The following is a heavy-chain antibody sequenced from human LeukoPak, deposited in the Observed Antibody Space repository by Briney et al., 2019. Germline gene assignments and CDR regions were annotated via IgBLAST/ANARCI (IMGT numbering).Heavy chain of an antibody. V-gene: IGHV3-23*01. J-gene: IGHJ4*02. CDR2: ISGGGGST. CDR1: GLPFSTNG. D-gene: IGHD3-9*01. Sequence: GGSLRLSCAASGLPFSTNGMSWVRQAPGKGLEWVSIISGGGGSTYYADSVKGRFTISRVNSKNTLYLQMNNLRDEDTAVYYCAKGVRYFDWFDYWGQGTLVTVSS. CDR3: AKGVRYFDWFDY.